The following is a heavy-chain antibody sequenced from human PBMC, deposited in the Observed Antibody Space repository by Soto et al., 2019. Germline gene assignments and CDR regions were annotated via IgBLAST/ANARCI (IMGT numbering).Heavy chain of an antibody. CDR1: GFTFSSYD. CDR3: AKGSGYYDFWSGNNDLFDY. Sequence: GGSLRLSCAASGFTFSSYDMHWVRQAPGKGLEWVAVISYDGSNKYYADSVKGRFTISRDNSKNTLYLQMNSLRAEDTAVYYCAKGSGYYDFWSGNNDLFDYWGQGTLVTVSS. CDR2: ISYDGSNK. D-gene: IGHD3-3*01. V-gene: IGHV3-30*18. J-gene: IGHJ4*02.